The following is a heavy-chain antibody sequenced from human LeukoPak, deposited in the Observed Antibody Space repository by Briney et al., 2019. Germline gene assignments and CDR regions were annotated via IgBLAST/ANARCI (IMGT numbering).Heavy chain of an antibody. CDR2: IYYSGST. Sequence: PSETLSLTCTVSGGSISSYYWSWIRQPPGKGLEWIGYIYYSGSTNYNPSLKSRVTISVDKSKNQFSLKLSSVTAADTAVYYCARDGSPRGSYYYIWGQGTMVTVSS. D-gene: IGHD1-26*01. CDR1: GGSISSYY. V-gene: IGHV4-59*12. CDR3: ARDGSPRGSYYYI. J-gene: IGHJ3*02.